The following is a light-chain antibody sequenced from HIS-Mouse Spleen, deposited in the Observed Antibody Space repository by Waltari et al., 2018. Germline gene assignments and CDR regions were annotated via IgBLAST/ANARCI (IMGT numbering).Light chain of an antibody. J-gene: IGLJ3*02. V-gene: IGLV3-19*01. CDR1: SLRSYY. CDR3: NSRDSSGNHWV. CDR2: GKN. Sequence: SSELTQDPAVSVALGQTVRITCQGDSLRSYYASWYQQKPGQAPVLIIYGKNNRPSGNLDRFSGSSAGNPASLTITGAQAEDEADYYCNSRDSSGNHWVFGGGTKLTVL.